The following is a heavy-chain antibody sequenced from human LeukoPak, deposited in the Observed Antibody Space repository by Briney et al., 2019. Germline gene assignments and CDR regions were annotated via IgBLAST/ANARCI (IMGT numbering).Heavy chain of an antibody. V-gene: IGHV4-59*01. CDR1: GGSISSYY. Sequence: TSETLSLTCTVSGGSISSYYWSWIRQPPGKGLEWIGYIYYSGSTNYNPSLKSRVTISVDTSKNQFSLKLSSVTAADTAVYYCARDARGEDYFDYWGQGTLVTVSS. CDR2: IYYSGST. J-gene: IGHJ4*02. D-gene: IGHD3-10*01. CDR3: ARDARGEDYFDY.